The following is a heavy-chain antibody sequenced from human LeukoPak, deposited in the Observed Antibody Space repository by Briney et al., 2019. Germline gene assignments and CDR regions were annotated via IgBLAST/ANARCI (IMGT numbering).Heavy chain of an antibody. CDR1: GFTVSSNY. CDR3: ARGSSWYYFDY. V-gene: IGHV3-53*01. J-gene: IGHJ4*02. D-gene: IGHD6-13*01. Sequence: GGSLRLSCAASGFTVSSNYMSRVRQAPGKGLEWVSVIYSGGSTYYADSVKGRFTISRDNSKNTLYLQMNSLRAEDTAVYYCARGSSWYYFDYWGQGTLVTVSS. CDR2: IYSGGST.